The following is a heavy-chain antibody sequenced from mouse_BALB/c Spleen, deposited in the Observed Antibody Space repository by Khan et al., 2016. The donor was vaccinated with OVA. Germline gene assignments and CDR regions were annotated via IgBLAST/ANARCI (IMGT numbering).Heavy chain of an antibody. Sequence: EVQLQESGPELMKPGASVKISCKASGNSFTSYYIHWVKQSHGKSLEWIGYIDPFNGSTNYNQKFKGKATLTVDKSYSTAYMHLSSLTSEDSAAYYCARHGSSSCFADWGQGTLVTVSA. CDR3: ARHGSSSCFAD. D-gene: IGHD1-1*01. J-gene: IGHJ3*01. CDR2: IDPFNGST. V-gene: IGHV1S135*01. CDR1: GNSFTSYY.